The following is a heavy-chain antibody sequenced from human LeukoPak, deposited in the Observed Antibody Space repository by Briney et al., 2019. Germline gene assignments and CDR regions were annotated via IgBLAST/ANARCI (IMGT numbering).Heavy chain of an antibody. CDR2: IFYSGNT. CDR3: ARDLSMAADYYYYGMDV. V-gene: IGHV4-30-4*01. CDR1: GGSISCGDYY. D-gene: IGHD5-24*01. Sequence: SETLSLTCTVSGGSISCGDYYWSWIRQPPGKGLKWIGYIFYSGNTYYNPSLKSRVTISVDKSKNQFSLKLSSVTAADTAVYYCARDLSMAADYYYYGMDVWGQGTTVTVSS. J-gene: IGHJ6*02.